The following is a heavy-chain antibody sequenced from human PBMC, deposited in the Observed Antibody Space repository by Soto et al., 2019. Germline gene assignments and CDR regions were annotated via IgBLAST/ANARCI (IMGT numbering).Heavy chain of an antibody. D-gene: IGHD5-12*01. Sequence: SETLSLTCTVSGGSISSYYWSWIRQPPGKGLEWIGYIYYSGSTNYNPSLKSRVTISVDTSKNQFSLKLSSVTAADTAVYYCARVYSGYDWLYFDYWGQGTLVTVS. CDR1: GGSISSYY. CDR2: IYYSGST. V-gene: IGHV4-59*01. CDR3: ARVYSGYDWLYFDY. J-gene: IGHJ4*02.